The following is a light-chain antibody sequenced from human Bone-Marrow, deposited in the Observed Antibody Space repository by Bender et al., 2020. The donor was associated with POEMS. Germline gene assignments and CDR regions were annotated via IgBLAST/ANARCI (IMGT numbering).Light chain of an antibody. Sequence: QSVLTQPPSVSGAPGQRVTISCTGSSSNTGSGYDINWYQHLPGTAPKLLIYGYNNRPSGVPDRFSGSKSGTAASLAIRGLRSEDEADYYCATWDDTLSGRVFGGGTKLAVL. CDR2: GYN. CDR3: ATWDDTLSGRV. V-gene: IGLV1-40*01. J-gene: IGLJ3*02. CDR1: SSNTGSGYD.